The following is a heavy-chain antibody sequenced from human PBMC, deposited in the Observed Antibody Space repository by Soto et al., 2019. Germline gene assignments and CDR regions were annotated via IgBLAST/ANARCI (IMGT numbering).Heavy chain of an antibody. Sequence: LRLSCAASGFTFDDYAMHWVRQAPGKGLEWVSGISWNSGSIGYADSVKGRFTISRDNAKNSLYLQMNSLRAEDTALYYCAKDTAPYYYYGMDVWGQGTTVTVSS. V-gene: IGHV3-9*01. CDR1: GFTFDDYA. CDR3: AKDTAPYYYYGMDV. CDR2: ISWNSGSI. J-gene: IGHJ6*02.